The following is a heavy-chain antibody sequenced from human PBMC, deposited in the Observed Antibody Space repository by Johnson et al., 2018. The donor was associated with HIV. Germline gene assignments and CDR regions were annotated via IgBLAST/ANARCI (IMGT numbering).Heavy chain of an antibody. Sequence: MQLVESGGGLVQPGGSLRLSCAASGFTFSIYWMTWVRQAPGKGLEWVASIRQDGSEKYFVDSVKGRFTISRDNAKNSLYLQINSLRVEDTAVYYCASSQGSGEGAFDIWGQGTMVTVSS. D-gene: IGHD2-21*01. CDR1: GFTFSIYW. CDR3: ASSQGSGEGAFDI. V-gene: IGHV3-7*05. J-gene: IGHJ3*02. CDR2: IRQDGSEK.